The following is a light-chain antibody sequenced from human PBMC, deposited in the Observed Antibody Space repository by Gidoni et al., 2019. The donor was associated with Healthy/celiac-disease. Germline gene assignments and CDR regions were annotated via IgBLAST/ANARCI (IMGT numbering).Light chain of an antibody. Sequence: ELVLTQSPATLSLSPGERATLSCRASQGVSSYLAWYQQKPGQAPRLLIYDASNRATGIPARFSGSGPGTDFTLTISSLEPEDFAVYYCQQRSNWVFTFGPGTKVDIK. J-gene: IGKJ3*01. CDR3: QQRSNWVFT. CDR1: QGVSSY. CDR2: DAS. V-gene: IGKV3D-11*01.